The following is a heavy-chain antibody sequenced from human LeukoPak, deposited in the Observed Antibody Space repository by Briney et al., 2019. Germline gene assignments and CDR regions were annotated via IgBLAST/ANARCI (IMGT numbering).Heavy chain of an antibody. CDR2: IHYRGST. J-gene: IGHJ4*02. Sequence: PSETLSLTCTVSGGSINNYYWSWIRQPPGKGLEWIGYIHYRGSTNYNPSLKSRVTISVDTSKNQFSLKLPSVTAADTAVYYCAREMYDTSGYFDYWGQGTLVTVSS. V-gene: IGHV4-59*01. CDR3: AREMYDTSGYFDY. CDR1: GGSINNYY. D-gene: IGHD3-22*01.